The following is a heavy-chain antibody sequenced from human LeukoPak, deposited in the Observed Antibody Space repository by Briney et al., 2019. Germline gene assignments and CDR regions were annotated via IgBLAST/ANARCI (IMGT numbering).Heavy chain of an antibody. CDR3: AKDQRETVVATFDP. J-gene: IGHJ5*02. Sequence: GGSLRLSCAASGFTFSSYAMSWVRQAPGKGLEWVSGISGSGGSTYYVDSVKGRFTFSRDNSKNTLYLQMNSLRAEDTAVYYCAKDQRETVVATFDPWGQGTLVTVSS. CDR2: ISGSGGST. D-gene: IGHD3-22*01. CDR1: GFTFSSYA. V-gene: IGHV3-23*01.